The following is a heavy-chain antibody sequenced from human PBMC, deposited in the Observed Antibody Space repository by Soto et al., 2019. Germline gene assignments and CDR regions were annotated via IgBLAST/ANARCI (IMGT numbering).Heavy chain of an antibody. V-gene: IGHV1-46*01. D-gene: IGHD6-13*01. CDR1: GYTFPSYY. CDR2: INPSGGST. J-gene: IGHJ6*02. Sequence: ASVTVSCQASGYTFPSYYMHWVRQAPGQGLEWMGIINPSGGSTSYAQKFQGRVTMTRDTSTSTVYMELSSLRSEDTAVYYCAREGVAAAHYYYVMDVWGQGTTVTVSS. CDR3: AREGVAAAHYYYVMDV.